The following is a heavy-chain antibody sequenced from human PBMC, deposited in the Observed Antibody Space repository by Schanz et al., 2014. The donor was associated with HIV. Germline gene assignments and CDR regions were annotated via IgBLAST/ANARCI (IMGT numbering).Heavy chain of an antibody. CDR3: ARTDHLASAGMDYYYGMDV. CDR1: GFTFSSYW. V-gene: IGHV3-74*01. D-gene: IGHD6-13*01. CDR2: INSDGSST. J-gene: IGHJ6*02. Sequence: EVQLVESGGGFVQPGGSLRLSCAASGFTFSSYWMHWVRQAPGKGLVWVSRINSDGSSTSYADSVKGRFTISRDNSKNTLYLQMNRLRAEDTAVYYCARTDHLASAGMDYYYGMDVWGQGTTVTVSS.